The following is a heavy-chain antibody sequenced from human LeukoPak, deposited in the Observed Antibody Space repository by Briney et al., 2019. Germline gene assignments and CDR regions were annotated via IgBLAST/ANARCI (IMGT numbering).Heavy chain of an antibody. V-gene: IGHV3-23*01. CDR3: AKDRGYTGYDSGGVDF. J-gene: IGHJ4*02. D-gene: IGHD5-12*01. CDR1: GFTFRSYA. CDR2: ISYGDGTA. Sequence: GGSLRLSCEASGFTFRSYAMNWVRQSPGKGLEWVSSISYGDGTAFYAGSVKGRFTVSRDNSRTILYMELDSLRAEDTAVYYCAKDRGYTGYDSGGVDFWGQGTLVTVSA.